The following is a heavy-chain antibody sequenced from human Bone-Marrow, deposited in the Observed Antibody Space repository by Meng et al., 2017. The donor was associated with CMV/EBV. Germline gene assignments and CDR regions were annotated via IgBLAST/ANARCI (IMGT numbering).Heavy chain of an antibody. V-gene: IGHV5-51*01. Sequence: KVSCKGSGYSFTSYWIGWVRQMPGKGLEWMGIIYPGDSDTRYSPSFQGQVTISADKSISTAYLQWSSLKDSDTAMYYCARWLYSSSWYHGMDVWGQGTTVTVSS. CDR3: ARWLYSSSWYHGMDV. J-gene: IGHJ6*02. CDR1: GYSFTSYW. CDR2: IYPGDSDT. D-gene: IGHD6-13*01.